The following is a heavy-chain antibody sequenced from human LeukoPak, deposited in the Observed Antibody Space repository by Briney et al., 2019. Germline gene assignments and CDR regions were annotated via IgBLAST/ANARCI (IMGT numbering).Heavy chain of an antibody. Sequence: PSETLSLTCTVSGGSISTYYWTWIRQSAGKGLEWIGRIYTDGSTSYNPSLKSRVTISVDTSKNQFSLKLSSVTAADTAVYYCARGNEFCSSTSCYVLFDYWGQGTLVTVSS. CDR3: ARGNEFCSSTSCYVLFDY. CDR1: GGSISTYY. D-gene: IGHD2-2*01. J-gene: IGHJ4*02. CDR2: IYTDGST. V-gene: IGHV4-4*07.